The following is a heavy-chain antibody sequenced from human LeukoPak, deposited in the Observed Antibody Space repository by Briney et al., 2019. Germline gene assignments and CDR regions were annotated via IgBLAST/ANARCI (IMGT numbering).Heavy chain of an antibody. CDR1: GDSISNYY. D-gene: IGHD6-13*01. Sequence: TASETLSLTCTVSGDSISNYYWSWIRQSPGTGLEWIGYIYSGGSTNYNPSLESRVTISTDTSKNQFSLKLRSVSAADTAVYYCARHRSSSWSRKINWFDPWGQGTLVTVSS. CDR2: IYSGGST. V-gene: IGHV4-59*01. J-gene: IGHJ5*02. CDR3: ARHRSSSWSRKINWFDP.